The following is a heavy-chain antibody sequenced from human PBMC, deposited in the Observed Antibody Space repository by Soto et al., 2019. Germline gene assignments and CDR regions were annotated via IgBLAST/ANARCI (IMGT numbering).Heavy chain of an antibody. CDR3: ASSGYYYYHSSDPGRYYGMDV. V-gene: IGHV4-59*01. CDR2: IYYSGST. D-gene: IGHD3-22*01. CDR1: GCSIRSYY. J-gene: IGHJ6*02. Sequence: SETLSLTCTVSGCSIRSYYWGWIRQPPGKGLEWIGYIYYSGSTKYNPSLKSRATISIDTSKNQFSLKLSSVTAADTAVYYCASSGYYYYHSSDPGRYYGMDVWGQGTTVTVSS.